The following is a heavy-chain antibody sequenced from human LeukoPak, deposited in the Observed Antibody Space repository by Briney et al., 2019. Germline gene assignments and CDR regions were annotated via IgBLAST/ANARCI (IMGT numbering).Heavy chain of an antibody. J-gene: IGHJ3*02. Sequence: SVNVSCKASGGNFNTLAISWVRQAPGQGLEWMGRIIPVLGITNYAEKFQGRVTISADKSTKTLYLEVSSLKASDTAMYYCARRGIAAAEEVMGAFDIWGQGTVVTVSS. CDR1: GGNFNTLA. D-gene: IGHD6-13*01. CDR2: IIPVLGIT. CDR3: ARRGIAAAEEVMGAFDI. V-gene: IGHV1-69*04.